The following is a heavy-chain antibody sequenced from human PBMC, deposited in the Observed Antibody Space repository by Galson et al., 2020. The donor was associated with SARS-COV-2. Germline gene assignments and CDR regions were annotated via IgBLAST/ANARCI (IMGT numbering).Heavy chain of an antibody. D-gene: IGHD5-18*01. J-gene: IGHJ6*02. V-gene: IGHV3-21*01. CDR3: ARDEGIRGYNYGRLYYGMDV. CDR2: ISTSSSYT. Sequence: KSGGSLRLSCAASGFTFSTYSMNWVRLAPGKGLEWVSSISTSSSYTYYVDSVKGRFSISRDNPRNSLYLQMNSLRAEDTAVYYCARDEGIRGYNYGRLYYGMDVWGQGTTVTVSS. CDR1: GFTFSTYS.